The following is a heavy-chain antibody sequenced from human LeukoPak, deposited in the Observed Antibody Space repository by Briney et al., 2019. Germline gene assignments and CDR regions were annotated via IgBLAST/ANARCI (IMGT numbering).Heavy chain of an antibody. Sequence: SETLSLTCAVSGGSIDVYYWSWIRQSPAKGLEWIGNIDYRGSTNYNPSLKSRVTISVDTSKNQFSLKLSSVTAADTAVYYCARGPHFDSWGQGTLVTVSS. J-gene: IGHJ4*02. CDR2: IDYRGST. V-gene: IGHV4-59*01. CDR3: ARGPHFDS. CDR1: GGSIDVYY.